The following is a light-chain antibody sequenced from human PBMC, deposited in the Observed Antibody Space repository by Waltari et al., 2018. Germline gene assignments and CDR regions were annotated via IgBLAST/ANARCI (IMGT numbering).Light chain of an antibody. Sequence: DIQMTQSPSSLSGYIGDRVTITCRASQAISHSLAWYQEKPGKVPKLLIYASSRLESGVPSRFSGSGSGTGYTLTISSLQAEDFATYYCQQYFRIPFTFGGGTKVDIK. CDR3: QQYFRIPFT. CDR1: QAISHS. J-gene: IGKJ4*01. CDR2: ASS. V-gene: IGKV1-NL1*01.